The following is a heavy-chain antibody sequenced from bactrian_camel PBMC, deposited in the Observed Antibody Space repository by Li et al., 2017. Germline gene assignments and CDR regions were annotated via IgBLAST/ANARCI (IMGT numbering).Heavy chain of an antibody. CDR3: ASGLSSGVCPKVTNLRFNF. CDR1: GFTFSIYD. D-gene: IGHD3*01. CDR2: ITEAGGIT. J-gene: IGHJ4*01. V-gene: IGHV3S40*01. Sequence: VQLVESGGGLAQPGGSLRLSCAASGFTFSIYDMSWIRQAPGKGLEWVSSITEAGGITYYADSVKGRFTISRDNAKNTLYLQMNSLKPEDTAMYYCASGLSSGVCPKVTNLRFNFWGQGTQVTV.